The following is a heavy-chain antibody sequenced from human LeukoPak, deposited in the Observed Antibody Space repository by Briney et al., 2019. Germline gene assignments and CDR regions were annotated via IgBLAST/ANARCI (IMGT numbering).Heavy chain of an antibody. J-gene: IGHJ3*02. CDR2: IGTSSTTI. Sequence: GGSLRLSCAASGFTFSSYTMNWVRQPPGKGLEWVSNIGTSSTTIYYADSVKGRFTISRDNAKNSLYLQMNSLRAEDTAVYYCARDKRSIGVDAFDIWGQGTMVTVSS. CDR1: GFTFSSYT. CDR3: ARDKRSIGVDAFDI. D-gene: IGHD3-3*01. V-gene: IGHV3-48*01.